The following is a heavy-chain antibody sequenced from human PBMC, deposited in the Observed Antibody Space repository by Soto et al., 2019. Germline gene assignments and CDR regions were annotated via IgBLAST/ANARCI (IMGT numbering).Heavy chain of an antibody. V-gene: IGHV3-48*01. CDR1: GFTFSSYS. J-gene: IGHJ4*02. D-gene: IGHD3-10*01. CDR3: SWTLDY. CDR2: ISSSSNSI. Sequence: PGGSLRLSCAASGFTFSSYSMNWVRQAPGKGLEWVSYISSSSNSIYYADSVKGRFTISRDNAKNSLHLQMNSLRVEDTAVYYCSWTLDYWGLGTLVTVSS.